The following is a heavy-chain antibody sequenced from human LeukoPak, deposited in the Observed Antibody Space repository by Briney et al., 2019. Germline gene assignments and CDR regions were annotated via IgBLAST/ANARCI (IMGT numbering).Heavy chain of an antibody. Sequence: PSETLSLTCAVYGVSFSGYYWSWLRQPPGKGLEWIGEINHSGSTNYNPSLKSRVTISVDTSKNQFSLKLSSVTAADTAVYYCARAHSTRKWFDPWGQGTLVTVSS. D-gene: IGHD6-13*01. V-gene: IGHV4-34*01. CDR3: ARAHSTRKWFDP. J-gene: IGHJ5*02. CDR1: GVSFSGYY. CDR2: INHSGST.